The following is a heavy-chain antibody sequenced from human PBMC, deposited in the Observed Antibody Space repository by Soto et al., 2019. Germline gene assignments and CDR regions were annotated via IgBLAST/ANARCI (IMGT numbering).Heavy chain of an antibody. CDR1: GYTFTSYG. J-gene: IGHJ6*02. Sequence: ASVKVSCKASGYTFTSYGISWVRQAPGQGLEWMGWISAYNGNTNYAQKLQGRVTMTTDTSTSTAYMELRSLRSDDTAVYYCARASDKFYYYGMDVWGQGTTVTVSS. CDR2: ISAYNGNT. D-gene: IGHD3-10*01. V-gene: IGHV1-18*01. CDR3: ARASDKFYYYGMDV.